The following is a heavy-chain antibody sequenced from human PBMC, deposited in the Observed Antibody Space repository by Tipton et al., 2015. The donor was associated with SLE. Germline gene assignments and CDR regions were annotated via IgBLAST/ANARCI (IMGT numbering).Heavy chain of an antibody. J-gene: IGHJ4*02. CDR1: GGSISSGTYF. CDR2: IYTSGIT. V-gene: IGHV4-61*09. D-gene: IGHD1-26*01. CDR3: AREGGWDTLVDY. Sequence: TLSLTCSVSGGSISSGTYFWSWIRQPAGKGLEWIGHIYTSGITNYNPPLKSRATISVDTSKNQFSLILTSVTAADTAVYYCAREGGWDTLVDYWGQGTMVTVSS.